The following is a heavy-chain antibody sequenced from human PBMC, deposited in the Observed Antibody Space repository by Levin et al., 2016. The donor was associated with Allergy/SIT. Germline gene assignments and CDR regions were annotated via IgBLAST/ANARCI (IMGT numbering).Heavy chain of an antibody. J-gene: IGHJ4*02. CDR2: ISSDGGDY. CDR3: AKDRAMTSAAYYFDS. Sequence: VRQAPGKGLEWVAVISSDGGDYYHADSVKGRFTVSRDNSKNTLYLQMSSVRAEDTAVYYCAKDRAMTSAAYYFDSWGQGTLVTVSS. V-gene: IGHV3-30*18. D-gene: IGHD2-2*01.